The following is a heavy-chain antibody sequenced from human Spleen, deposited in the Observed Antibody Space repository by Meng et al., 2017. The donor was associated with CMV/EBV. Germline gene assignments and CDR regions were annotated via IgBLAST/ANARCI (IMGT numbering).Heavy chain of an antibody. Sequence: GESLKISCAASGFTFSSHWMHWARQAPGKGLVWVTRISPDATNTNYAESVKGRFTITRDNAKNTLYLQMDSLGVEDTAVYFCARVGGAYYDFRSGRPLDYWGQGTPVTVSS. CDR1: GFTFSSHW. CDR2: ISPDATNT. CDR3: ARVGGAYYDFRSGRPLDY. V-gene: IGHV3-74*01. D-gene: IGHD3-3*01. J-gene: IGHJ4*01.